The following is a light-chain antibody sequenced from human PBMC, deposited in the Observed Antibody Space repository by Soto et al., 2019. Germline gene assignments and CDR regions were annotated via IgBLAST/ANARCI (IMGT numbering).Light chain of an antibody. Sequence: DIQMTQSPSTLSGSVGDRVTITCRASQTISSWLAWYQQKPGKAPERLIYEASVLQSGVPSRFSGSGSGTEFTLTISSLQPDDFATYYCQHYNSYSEAFGQGTKVDIK. CDR1: QTISSW. V-gene: IGKV1-5*01. CDR2: EAS. J-gene: IGKJ1*01. CDR3: QHYNSYSEA.